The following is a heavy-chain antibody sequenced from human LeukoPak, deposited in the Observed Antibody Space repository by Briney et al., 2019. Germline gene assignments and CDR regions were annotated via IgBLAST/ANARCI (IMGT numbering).Heavy chain of an antibody. J-gene: IGHJ4*02. CDR3: ARGYYYDSSGPPGY. CDR2: INHSGST. CDR1: GGSFSGYY. Sequence: SETLSLTCAVYGGSFSGYYWSWIRQPPGKGLEWIGEINHSGSTNYNPSLKSRVTISVATSKNQLSLKLSSVTAADTAVYYCARGYYYDSSGPPGYWGQGTLVTVSS. D-gene: IGHD3-22*01. V-gene: IGHV4-34*01.